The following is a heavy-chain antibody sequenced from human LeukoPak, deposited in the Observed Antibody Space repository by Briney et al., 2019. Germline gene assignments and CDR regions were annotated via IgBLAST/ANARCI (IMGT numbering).Heavy chain of an antibody. D-gene: IGHD5-18*01. V-gene: IGHV3-7*01. Sequence: GGSLRLSCAASGFTFSSHWMSWVRQAPGKGLEWVANIKEDGSEIYYVDSVKGRFTISRDNAKNSLYLQMTSLRAEDTAVYYCTRRGYGYWGQGTLVTVSS. CDR2: IKEDGSEI. CDR1: GFTFSSHW. CDR3: TRRGYGY. J-gene: IGHJ4*02.